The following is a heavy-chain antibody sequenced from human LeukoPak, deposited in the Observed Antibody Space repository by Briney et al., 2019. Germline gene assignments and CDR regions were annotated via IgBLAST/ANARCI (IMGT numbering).Heavy chain of an antibody. Sequence: ASVKVSCKASGYIFTGYYIHWVRQAPGQGLEWMGWINPNTGGTNYAQDFQGRVTMTRDTSISTAYMELNSLRSDDTAVYYCARGYCGSGSCPYDYWGQGTLVTVSS. CDR1: GYIFTGYY. CDR3: ARGYCGSGSCPYDY. V-gene: IGHV1-2*02. D-gene: IGHD2-15*01. CDR2: INPNTGGT. J-gene: IGHJ4*02.